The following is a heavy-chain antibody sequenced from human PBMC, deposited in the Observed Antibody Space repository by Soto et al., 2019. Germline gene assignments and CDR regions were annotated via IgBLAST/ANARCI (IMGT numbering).Heavy chain of an antibody. J-gene: IGHJ6*03. CDR1: GYTFTSYD. V-gene: IGHV1-8*01. CDR2: MNPNSGNT. CDR3: ARGRYCSSTSCYWNYVYYCYYYMDV. Sequence: EASVKVSCKASGYTFTSYDINWVRQATGQGLEWMGWMNPNSGNTGYAQKFQGRVTMTRNTSISTAYMELSSLRSEDTAVYYCARGRYCSSTSCYWNYVYYCYYYMDVWGKGTTVTVSS. D-gene: IGHD2-2*01.